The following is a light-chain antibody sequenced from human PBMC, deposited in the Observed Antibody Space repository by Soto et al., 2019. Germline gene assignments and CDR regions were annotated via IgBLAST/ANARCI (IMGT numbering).Light chain of an antibody. Sequence: FVLTQSPGTLSLSPWERATLSCRASQTVRNNYLAWYQQKPGQAPKLLIHDASSRATGIPDRFSGGGSGTDFILTISRLEPEDFAVYFCQQYSDLPMTFGQGTRLEIK. CDR2: DAS. CDR3: QQYSDLPMT. CDR1: QTVRNNY. J-gene: IGKJ5*01. V-gene: IGKV3-20*01.